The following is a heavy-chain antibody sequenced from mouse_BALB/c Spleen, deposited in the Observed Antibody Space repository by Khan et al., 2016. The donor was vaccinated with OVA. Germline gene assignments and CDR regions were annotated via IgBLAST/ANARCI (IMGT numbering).Heavy chain of an antibody. J-gene: IGHJ3*01. Sequence: EVQLQESGPGLVKPSQSLSLTCTVTGYSITSDYAWNWIRQFPGNRLEWMGYITYSGRTSYTPSLKSRISITRDTSKHQFFLQLNSVTIDDTATYYCSGGRAYWGQGTLVTVSA. V-gene: IGHV3-2*02. CDR1: GYSITSDYA. CDR2: ITYSGRT. D-gene: IGHD3-3*01. CDR3: SGGRAY.